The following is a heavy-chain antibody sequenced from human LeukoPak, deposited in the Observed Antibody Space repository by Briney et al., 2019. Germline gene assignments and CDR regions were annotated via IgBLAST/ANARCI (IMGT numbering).Heavy chain of an antibody. J-gene: IGHJ6*02. CDR1: GFTFSSYG. D-gene: IGHD2-2*01. CDR3: ARDSAPLLSYYYGMDV. V-gene: IGHV3-30*03. CDR2: ISYDGSNK. Sequence: PGGSLRLSCAASGFTFSSYGMHWVRQAPGKGLEWVAVISYDGSNKYYADSVKGRFTISRDNAKNSLYLQMNSLRAEDTAVYYCARDSAPLLSYYYGMDVWGQGTMVTVSS.